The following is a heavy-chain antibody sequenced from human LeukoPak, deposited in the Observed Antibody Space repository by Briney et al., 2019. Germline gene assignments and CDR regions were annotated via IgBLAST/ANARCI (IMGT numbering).Heavy chain of an antibody. CDR1: GYSFTSCW. Sequence: GESLKISCKGSGYSFTSCWIGWVRQMPGKGLEWMGIIYPGDSDTRYSPSFQGQVTISADKSISTAYLQWSSLKASDTAMYYCARYAPHSGYDDGLDYWGQGTLVTVS. V-gene: IGHV5-51*01. D-gene: IGHD5-12*01. CDR3: ARYAPHSGYDDGLDY. J-gene: IGHJ4*02. CDR2: IYPGDSDT.